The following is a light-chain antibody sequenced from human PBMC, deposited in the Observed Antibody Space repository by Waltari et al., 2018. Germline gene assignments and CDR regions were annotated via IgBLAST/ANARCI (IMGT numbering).Light chain of an antibody. Sequence: DIVMTKSPDSLAVSLGERATINCKSSQSVLYSSNNKNYLAWYQQKPGQPPKLLVYWASTRESGVPDRFSGSGSGTDFTLTISSLQAEDVAVYYCQQYYRTPQTFGQGTKVEIK. CDR1: QSVLYSSNNKNY. V-gene: IGKV4-1*01. J-gene: IGKJ1*01. CDR3: QQYYRTPQT. CDR2: WAS.